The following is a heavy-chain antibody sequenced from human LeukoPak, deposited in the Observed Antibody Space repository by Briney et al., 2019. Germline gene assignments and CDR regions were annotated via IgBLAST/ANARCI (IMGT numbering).Heavy chain of an antibody. V-gene: IGHV1-18*01. Sequence: AAVKVSCKASGYTFSSYGISWVRQAPGQGLEWMGWISAYNGNTDYAQNLRGRLIMTTDTSTSTAYMELRSLRSDDAAVYYCARDSVDGSGTYYNDSPDYWGQGTLVTVSS. D-gene: IGHD3-10*01. CDR3: ARDSVDGSGTYYNDSPDY. J-gene: IGHJ4*02. CDR1: GYTFSSYG. CDR2: ISAYNGNT.